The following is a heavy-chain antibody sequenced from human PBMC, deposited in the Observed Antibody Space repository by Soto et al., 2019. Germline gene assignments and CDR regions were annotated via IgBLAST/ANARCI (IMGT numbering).Heavy chain of an antibody. V-gene: IGHV1-69*06. D-gene: IGHD3-22*01. CDR3: ARGHPMIVVVINLYYYGMDV. J-gene: IGHJ6*02. CDR1: GGTFSSYA. CDR2: IIPIFGTA. Sequence: QVQLVQSGAEVKKPGSSVKVSCKASGGTFSSYAISWVRQAPGQGLEWMGGIIPIFGTANYAQKFQGRVRITADKSTSTAYMELSSLRSEDTAVYYCARGHPMIVVVINLYYYGMDVWGQGTTVTVSS.